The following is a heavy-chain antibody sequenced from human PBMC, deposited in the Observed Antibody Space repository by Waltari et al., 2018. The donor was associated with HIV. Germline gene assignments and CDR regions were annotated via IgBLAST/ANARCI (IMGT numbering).Heavy chain of an antibody. Sequence: QVQLQASGPGLVKPSETLSLTCTVSGGSISSYYWSWIRQPPGKGLEWIGYIYYSGSTNYNPSLKSRVTISVDTSKNQFSLKLSSVTAADTAVYYCARGRGGGGSSGNWFDPWGQGTLVTVSS. CDR2: IYYSGST. D-gene: IGHD2-15*01. CDR1: GGSISSYY. CDR3: ARGRGGGGSSGNWFDP. V-gene: IGHV4-59*12. J-gene: IGHJ5*02.